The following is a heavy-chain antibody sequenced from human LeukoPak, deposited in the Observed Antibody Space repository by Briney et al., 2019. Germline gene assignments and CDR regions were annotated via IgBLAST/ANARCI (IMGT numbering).Heavy chain of an antibody. CDR3: ARAEDTAMVMYYFDY. J-gene: IGHJ4*02. CDR2: IYSSGST. V-gene: IGHV4-39*01. CDR1: GGSISSSSYY. Sequence: KPSETLSLTCTVSGGSISSSSYYWGWIRQPPGKGLEWIGGIYSSGSTYYNPSLKSRVTISVDTSKNQFSLKLSSVTAADTAVYYCARAEDTAMVMYYFDYWGQGTLVTVSS. D-gene: IGHD5-18*01.